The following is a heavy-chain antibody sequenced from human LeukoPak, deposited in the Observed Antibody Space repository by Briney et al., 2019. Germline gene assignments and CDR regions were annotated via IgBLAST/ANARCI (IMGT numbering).Heavy chain of an antibody. CDR1: GFNSGNYW. J-gene: IGHJ3*02. CDR3: ARFIASPSPDAFDI. D-gene: IGHD5/OR15-5a*01. V-gene: IGHV3-7*01. Sequence: PGGSLRLSCAASGFNSGNYWMSWVRQAPGQRLEWLANIKQDGIETYYLDSVKGRFTISRDSARNSVYLQMNSLRADETAVYFCARFIASPSPDAFDIWGQGTLVTVSS. CDR2: IKQDGIET.